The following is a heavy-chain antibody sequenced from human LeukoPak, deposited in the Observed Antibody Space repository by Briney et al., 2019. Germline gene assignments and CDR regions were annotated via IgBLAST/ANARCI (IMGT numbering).Heavy chain of an antibody. Sequence: GGSLRLSCAASGFTFSSYWMSWVRQAPGKGLEWVANIKQDGSEKYYVDSVKGRFTISRDNAKNSLYLQMNSLRAEDTAVYYCARDTYYYNSSAFYHYYYGMDVWGQGTTVTVFS. CDR2: IKQDGSEK. CDR1: GFTFSSYW. J-gene: IGHJ6*02. D-gene: IGHD3-22*01. CDR3: ARDTYYYNSSAFYHYYYGMDV. V-gene: IGHV3-7*01.